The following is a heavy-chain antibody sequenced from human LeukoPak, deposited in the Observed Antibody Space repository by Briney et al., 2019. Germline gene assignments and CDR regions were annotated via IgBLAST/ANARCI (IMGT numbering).Heavy chain of an antibody. CDR1: GFTFSSYS. Sequence: GRSLRLSCEASGFTFSSYSMNWVRQAPGKGLEWVSSISSSSSYIYYADSVKGRFTISRDNAKNSLYLQMNSLRAEDTAVYYCARDRGSSGWYAKGNWGQGTLVTVSS. J-gene: IGHJ4*02. CDR2: ISSSSSYI. CDR3: ARDRGSSGWYAKGN. D-gene: IGHD6-19*01. V-gene: IGHV3-21*01.